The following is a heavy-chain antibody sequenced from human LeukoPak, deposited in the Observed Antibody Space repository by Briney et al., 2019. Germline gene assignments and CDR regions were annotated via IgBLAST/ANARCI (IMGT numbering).Heavy chain of an antibody. V-gene: IGHV3-30*18. CDR1: GFTFSSYG. D-gene: IGHD3-10*01. J-gene: IGHJ4*02. CDR2: ISCDGSNK. Sequence: PGGSLRLSCAASGFTFSSYGMHWVRQAPGKGLEWVAVISCDGSNKYYADSVKGRFTISRDNSKNTLYLQMNSLRAEDTAVYYCAKVAYYYGSGSYCDYWGQGTLVTVSS. CDR3: AKVAYYYGSGSYCDY.